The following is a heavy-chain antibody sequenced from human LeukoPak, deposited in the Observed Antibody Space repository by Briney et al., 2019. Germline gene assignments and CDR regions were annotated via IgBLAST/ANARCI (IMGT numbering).Heavy chain of an antibody. Sequence: ASVEVSCKASGYAFTSYGISWVRQAPGQGLEWMGWISAYNGNTNYAQNLQGRVTMTTDTSTSTAYMELRSLRSDDTAVYYCARVNNYDILSSFDYWGQGTLVTVSS. J-gene: IGHJ4*02. V-gene: IGHV1-18*01. D-gene: IGHD3-9*01. CDR1: GYAFTSYG. CDR2: ISAYNGNT. CDR3: ARVNNYDILSSFDY.